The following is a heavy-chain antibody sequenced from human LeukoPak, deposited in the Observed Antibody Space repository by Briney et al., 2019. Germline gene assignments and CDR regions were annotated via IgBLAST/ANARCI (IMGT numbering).Heavy chain of an antibody. Sequence: GGSLRLSCGASGFTFGTYWMHWVRQAPGKGLVWVSGINSDGGTTTYADSVKGRFTISRDNSKNTVYLQMNSLRAEDTAVYYCARDILEWFYRGDAFDVWGQGTMVTVSS. J-gene: IGHJ3*01. V-gene: IGHV3-74*01. CDR2: INSDGGTT. CDR1: GFTFGTYW. CDR3: ARDILEWFYRGDAFDV. D-gene: IGHD3-3*01.